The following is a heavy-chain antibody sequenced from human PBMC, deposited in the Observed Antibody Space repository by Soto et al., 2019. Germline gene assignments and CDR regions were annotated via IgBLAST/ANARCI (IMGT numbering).Heavy chain of an antibody. D-gene: IGHD2-15*01. V-gene: IGHV3-33*01. CDR2: IWYDGSNK. CDR1: GFTFNTYG. Sequence: QVQLVESGGGVAQPGGSLRLSCTTSGFTFNTYGMHWVRQAPGNGLEWVAIIWYDGSNKYYADSVKGRFTISRDNSKNTLYLQMNSLRAEDTALYYCARADCTGAYCYSWPFNYGVDVWGQGTTVTVSS. J-gene: IGHJ6*02. CDR3: ARADCTGAYCYSWPFNYGVDV.